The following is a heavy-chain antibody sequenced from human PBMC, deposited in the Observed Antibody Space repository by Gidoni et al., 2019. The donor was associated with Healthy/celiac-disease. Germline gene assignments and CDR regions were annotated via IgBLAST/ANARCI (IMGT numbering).Heavy chain of an antibody. Sequence: QVQLQQWGAGLLKPSETLSLTCAVYGGSLSGYYSSWTRQPPGKGLEWIGEINHSGSTNYNPSLKSRVTISVDTSKNQFSLKLSSVTAADTAVYYCARESIVVVVAATLYYYYYGMDVWGQGTTVTVSS. CDR3: ARESIVVVVAATLYYYYYGMDV. CDR2: INHSGST. J-gene: IGHJ6*02. CDR1: GGSLSGYY. V-gene: IGHV4-34*01. D-gene: IGHD2-15*01.